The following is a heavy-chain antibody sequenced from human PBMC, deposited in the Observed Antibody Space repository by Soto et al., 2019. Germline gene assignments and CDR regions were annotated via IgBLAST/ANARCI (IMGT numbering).Heavy chain of an antibody. CDR2: IYPGDSDT. V-gene: IGHV5-51*01. CDR1: GYSFTNYW. J-gene: IGHJ5*02. CDR3: ARRPKGVIDYLAP. D-gene: IGHD2-21*01. Sequence: ESLKISCKGSGYSFTNYWIGWVRQMPVKGPEWMGIIYPGDSDTRYSPSFQAQVTISADKSIHPAYLQWSSLKASDTAIYYCARRPKGVIDYLAPGGQGTPVTVSP.